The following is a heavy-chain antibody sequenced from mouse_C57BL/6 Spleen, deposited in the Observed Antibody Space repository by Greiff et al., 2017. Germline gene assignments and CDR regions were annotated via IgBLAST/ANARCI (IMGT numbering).Heavy chain of an antibody. J-gene: IGHJ2*01. D-gene: IGHD4-1*01. CDR2: ISLNSDNYAK. CDR3: AGSNWVDMDY. Sequence: EVQLVASGRGLVQPGGSLKISCVASGFTFSNYWMNWVRQSPEKGLEWVAQISLNSDNYAKNSAVTVTGRFTISSDESKSRVYLQINNLRAEDTIIYSCAGSNWVDMDYWGQGTTLTVSS. CDR1: GFTFSNYW. V-gene: IGHV6-3*01.